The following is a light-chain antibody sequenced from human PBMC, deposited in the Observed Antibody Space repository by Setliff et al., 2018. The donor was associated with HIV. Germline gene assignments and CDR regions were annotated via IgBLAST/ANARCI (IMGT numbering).Light chain of an antibody. CDR3: CSYAGSHTFV. J-gene: IGLJ1*01. CDR2: EVS. Sequence: QSVLTQPPSASGSPGQSVTISCTGTSSDVGDYNYVSWYQQHPGKAPKLMIYEVSKRPSGVPDRFSGSKSGNTASLTVSGLQAGDEADYYCCSYAGSHTFVFGTGTKVTVL. V-gene: IGLV2-8*01. CDR1: SSDVGDYNY.